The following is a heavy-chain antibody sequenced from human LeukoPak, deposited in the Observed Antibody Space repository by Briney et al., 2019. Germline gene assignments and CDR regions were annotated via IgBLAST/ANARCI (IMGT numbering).Heavy chain of an antibody. CDR3: ARGTPWAKYGSGTAFDY. J-gene: IGHJ4*02. Sequence: SVKVSCKASGYTFTSYEINWVRQAPGQGLEWMGGIIPIFGTANYAQKFQGRVTITADESTSTAYMELSSLRSEDTAVYYCARGTPWAKYGSGTAFDYWSQGTLVTVSS. V-gene: IGHV1-69*13. CDR1: GYTFTSYE. D-gene: IGHD3-10*01. CDR2: IIPIFGTA.